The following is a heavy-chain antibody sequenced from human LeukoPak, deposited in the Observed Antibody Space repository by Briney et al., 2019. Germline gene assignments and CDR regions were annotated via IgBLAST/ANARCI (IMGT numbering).Heavy chain of an antibody. Sequence: GGSLRLSCAASGFTFSSYAMSWVRQAPGKGLEWVSAISGSGGSTYYADSVKGRFSIPRHNSKNTVYLQMDNLRPEDTAVYYCARDRRGEKDFDVWGPGTMVTVSS. J-gene: IGHJ3*01. V-gene: IGHV3-23*01. CDR1: GFTFSSYA. CDR3: ARDRRGEKDFDV. CDR2: ISGSGGST.